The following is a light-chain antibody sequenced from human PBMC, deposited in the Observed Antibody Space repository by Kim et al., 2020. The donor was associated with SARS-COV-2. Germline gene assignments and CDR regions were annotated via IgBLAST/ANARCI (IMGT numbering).Light chain of an antibody. CDR3: SSYTSSKTWL. CDR2: DVT. Sequence: GQSITISCTGTNTDIGGYNYVSWYQPHPGKAPKLLIYDVTKRPSGVSNRFSGSKSGSTASLTISGLQAEDEADYYCSSYTSSKTWLFGGGTQLTVL. J-gene: IGLJ3*02. CDR1: NTDIGGYNY. V-gene: IGLV2-14*03.